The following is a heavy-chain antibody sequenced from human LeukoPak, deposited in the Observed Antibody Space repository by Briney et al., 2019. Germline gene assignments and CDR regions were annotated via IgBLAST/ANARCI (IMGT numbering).Heavy chain of an antibody. D-gene: IGHD6-19*01. J-gene: IGHJ4*02. CDR1: GGSISSGSYY. V-gene: IGHV4-61*02. Sequence: PSETLSLTCTVSGGSISSGSYYWSWIRQPAGKGLEWIGRIYTSGSTNYNPSLKSRVTISVDTSKNQFSLKLSSVTAADTAVYYCARGSVAGYYFDYWGQGTLVTVSS. CDR3: ARGSVAGYYFDY. CDR2: IYTSGST.